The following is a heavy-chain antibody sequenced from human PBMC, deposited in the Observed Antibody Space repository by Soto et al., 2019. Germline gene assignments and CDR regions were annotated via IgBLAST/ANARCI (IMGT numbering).Heavy chain of an antibody. J-gene: IGHJ2*01. CDR1: GGSVSSGSYY. D-gene: IGHD1-1*01. CDR2: VFHSGST. Sequence: GPGVVKTSETLSLTCTVSGGSVSSGSYYWSWIRQPPGKGLEWIGSVFHSGSTNYSPSLKSRLTMSVDTSKKYFSLTLRSVNDADTAVYFCARWRTTESAYWYFDLWGHGNIVTVAS. CDR3: ARWRTTESAYWYFDL. V-gene: IGHV4-61*03.